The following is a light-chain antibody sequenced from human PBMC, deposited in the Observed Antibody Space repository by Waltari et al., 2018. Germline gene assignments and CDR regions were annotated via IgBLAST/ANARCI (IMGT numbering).Light chain of an antibody. CDR2: DAS. CDR1: QSVGSY. CDR3: QHRSSCPTLP. Sequence: EIVLTQFPATLSLSPGDRATLSCRDSQSVGSYLAWRQHKPGQSPGLLIFDASNRATGIPARFSGSGSGTDFTLAICSLDPEGFAVYYCQHRSSCPTLPFGGGTKVDIK. V-gene: IGKV3-11*01. J-gene: IGKJ4*01.